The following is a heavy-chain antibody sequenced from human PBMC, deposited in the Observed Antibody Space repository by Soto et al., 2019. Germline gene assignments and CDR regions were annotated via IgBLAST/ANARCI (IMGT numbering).Heavy chain of an antibody. CDR1: GFTFSSHA. CDR2: ISSDGSNK. V-gene: IGHV3-30-3*01. J-gene: IGHJ4*02. Sequence: QVQLVESGGGVAQPGRSLRLSCAVSGFTFSSHAMHWVRQAPGKGLEWVALISSDGSNKYYADSVKGRFTTSRDNSKNTMYLQMNSLRVEDTAVYYCGRDDEGGSDCDLGYWGQGALVTVSS. CDR3: GRDDEGGSDCDLGY. D-gene: IGHD1-26*01.